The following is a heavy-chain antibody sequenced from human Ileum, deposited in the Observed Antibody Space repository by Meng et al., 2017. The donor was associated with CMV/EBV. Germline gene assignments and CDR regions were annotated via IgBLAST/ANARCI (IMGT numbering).Heavy chain of an antibody. D-gene: IGHD2-2*01. J-gene: IGHJ4*02. CDR1: GFTFSLYN. CDR3: ARETRYCSTTNCFESDY. CDR2: INTDGGYR. V-gene: IGHV3-64*02. Sequence: GFTFSLYNFHWVRKAPGKGLEYVAAINTDGGYRHYADSVEGRFTISRDNSKSTVYLQMGSLSAEDMGVYYCARETRYCSTTNCFESDYWGQGTLVTVS.